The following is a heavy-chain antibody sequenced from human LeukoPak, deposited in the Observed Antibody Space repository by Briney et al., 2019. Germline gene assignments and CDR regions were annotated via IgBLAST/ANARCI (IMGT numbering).Heavy chain of an antibody. V-gene: IGHV3-30*03. CDR2: ISYDGSNK. J-gene: IGHJ3*02. CDR1: EFTFSSYS. D-gene: IGHD4-17*01. CDR3: ASPDGDYRSAFDI. Sequence: PGGSLRLSCAASEFTFSSYSMNWVRQAPGKGLEWVAVISYDGSNKYYADSVKGRFTISRDNSKNTLYLQMNSLRPEDTAVYYCASPDGDYRSAFDIWGQGTMVTVSS.